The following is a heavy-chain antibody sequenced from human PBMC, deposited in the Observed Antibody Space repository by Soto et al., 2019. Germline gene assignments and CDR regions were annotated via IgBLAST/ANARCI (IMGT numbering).Heavy chain of an antibody. Sequence: EEQLMESGGDLVQPGGSLRLSCVASGFSVSSGYMNWVRQAPGKGPEWVSVIYRGGTTYEADFVKGRFTISRHDSKNTLYLQMNSLRPEDTAVYHCARANDFNAFDIWGPGTMVTVSS. CDR3: ARANDFNAFDI. V-gene: IGHV3-53*04. D-gene: IGHD1-1*01. CDR2: IYRGGTT. J-gene: IGHJ3*02. CDR1: GFSVSSGY.